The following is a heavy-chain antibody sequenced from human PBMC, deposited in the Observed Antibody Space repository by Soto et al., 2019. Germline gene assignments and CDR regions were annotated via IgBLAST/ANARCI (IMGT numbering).Heavy chain of an antibody. Sequence: SETLSLTCTVSGGSISSGGYYWSWIRQHPGTGLEWIGHISYSGSTYYNTSLKSRVTISVDRSKNQFSLKLSSVTAADTAVYYCARVPTPWGQGTLVTVSS. J-gene: IGHJ5*02. CDR3: ARVPTP. CDR1: GGSISSGGYY. CDR2: ISYSGST. V-gene: IGHV4-30-4*01.